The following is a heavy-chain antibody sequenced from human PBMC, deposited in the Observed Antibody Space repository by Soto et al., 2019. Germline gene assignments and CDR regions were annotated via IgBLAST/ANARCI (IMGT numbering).Heavy chain of an antibody. V-gene: IGHV4-39*01. CDR1: GGSISSSSDY. CDR3: ARHPIVGTTLYFDY. J-gene: IGHJ4*02. Sequence: QLQLQESGPGLVKPSETLSLTCAVSGGSISSSSDYWGWIRQPPGKGLEWLAHIYYSGSTYYNPSLKSRITISMDTSKNQVSLKLTSVTAADTAVYYCARHPIVGTTLYFDYWGRGTLVTVSS. CDR2: IYYSGST. D-gene: IGHD1-26*01.